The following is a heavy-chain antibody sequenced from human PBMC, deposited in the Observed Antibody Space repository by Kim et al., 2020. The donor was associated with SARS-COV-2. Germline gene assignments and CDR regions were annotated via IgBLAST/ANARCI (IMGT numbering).Heavy chain of an antibody. CDR2: INHSGST. CDR1: GGSFSGYY. D-gene: IGHD3-10*01. V-gene: IGHV4-34*01. J-gene: IGHJ4*02. Sequence: SETLSLTCAVYGGSFSGYYWSWIRQRPGKGLEWIGEINHSGSTNYNPSLKSRVTISLDTSKNQFSLKLSSVTAADTAVYYCARDGDYPDYWGQGTLVTVSS. CDR3: ARDGDYPDY.